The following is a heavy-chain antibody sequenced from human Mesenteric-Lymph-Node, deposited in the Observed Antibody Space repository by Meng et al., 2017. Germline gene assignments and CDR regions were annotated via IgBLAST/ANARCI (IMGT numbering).Heavy chain of an antibody. J-gene: IGHJ6*02. CDR3: ARGYYGDYVSYYYYYGMDV. Sequence: GGSLRLSCAASGFTFSSYSMNWVRQAPGMGLEWVAVISYDGSNKYYADSVKGRFTISRDNSKNTLYLQMNSLRAEDTAVYYCARGYYGDYVSYYYYYGMDVWGQGTTVTVS. CDR2: ISYDGSNK. V-gene: IGHV3-30*03. CDR1: GFTFSSYS. D-gene: IGHD4-17*01.